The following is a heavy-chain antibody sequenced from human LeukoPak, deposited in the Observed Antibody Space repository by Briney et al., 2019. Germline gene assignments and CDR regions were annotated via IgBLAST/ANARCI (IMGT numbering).Heavy chain of an antibody. D-gene: IGHD3-3*01. Sequence: PSETLSLTCTVSGYSISSGYYWGWMRQPPGKGLEWIGSIYHSGSTYYNPSLKSRVTISVDTSKNQFSLKLSSVTAADTAVYYCARPERLMAFDIWGQGTMVTVSS. CDR3: ARPERLMAFDI. CDR1: GYSISSGYY. J-gene: IGHJ3*02. V-gene: IGHV4-38-2*02. CDR2: IYHSGST.